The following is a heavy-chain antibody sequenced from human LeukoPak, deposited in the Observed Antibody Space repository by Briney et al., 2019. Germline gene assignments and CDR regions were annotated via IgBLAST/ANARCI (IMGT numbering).Heavy chain of an antibody. D-gene: IGHD6-13*01. J-gene: IGHJ4*02. Sequence: PSETLSLTCTVSGGSISSSTYYWGWIRQPPGKGLEWIGSIYYSGSTYYNPSLKSRVTISVDTSKNQFSLKLSSVTAADTAVYYCTRRPTAAGPGFDYWGQGTLVIVSS. CDR3: TRRPTAAGPGFDY. CDR2: IYYSGST. V-gene: IGHV4-39*01. CDR1: GGSISSSTYY.